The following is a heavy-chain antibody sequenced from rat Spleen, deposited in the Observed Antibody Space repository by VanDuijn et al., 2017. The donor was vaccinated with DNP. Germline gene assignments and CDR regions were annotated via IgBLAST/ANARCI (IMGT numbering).Heavy chain of an antibody. Sequence: EVQLVESGGGVVQPGRSLKLSCAASRFTFSNYYMAWVRQAPKKGLEWVATISASGGSTSYRDSVKGRFTISRDNAKSILYLQMDSLRSEDTATYYCTTDFERGYWGQGVMVTVSS. V-gene: IGHV5-27*01. CDR3: TTDFERGY. CDR1: RFTFSNYY. CDR2: ISASGGST. J-gene: IGHJ2*01. D-gene: IGHD1-11*01.